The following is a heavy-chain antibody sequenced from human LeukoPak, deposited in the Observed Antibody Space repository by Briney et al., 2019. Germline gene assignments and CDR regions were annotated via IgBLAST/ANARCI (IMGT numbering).Heavy chain of an antibody. Sequence: EASVKVSCKASGYTFTGYYMHWVRQAPGQGLEWMGWINPNSGGTNYAQKFQGRVTMTRDTSISTAYMELSRLRSDDTAVYYCARIAVAGSRAYFDYWGQGTLVTVSS. CDR1: GYTFTGYY. CDR2: INPNSGGT. CDR3: ARIAVAGSRAYFDY. V-gene: IGHV1-2*02. D-gene: IGHD6-19*01. J-gene: IGHJ4*02.